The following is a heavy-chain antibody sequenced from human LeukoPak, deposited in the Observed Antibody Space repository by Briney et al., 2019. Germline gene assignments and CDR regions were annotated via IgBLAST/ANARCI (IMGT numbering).Heavy chain of an antibody. CDR3: ARAGYSSSSWFDP. CDR2: IYYSGST. CDR1: GGSISSYY. Sequence: SETLSLTCTVSGGSISSYYWSWIRQPPGKGLEWIGYIYYSGSTNHNPSLKSRVTISVDTSKNQFSLKLSSVTAADTAVYYCARAGYSSSSWFDPWGQGTLVTVSS. D-gene: IGHD6-13*01. V-gene: IGHV4-59*01. J-gene: IGHJ5*02.